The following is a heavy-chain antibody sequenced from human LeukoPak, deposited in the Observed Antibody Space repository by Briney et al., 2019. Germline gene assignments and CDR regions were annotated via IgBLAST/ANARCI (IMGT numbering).Heavy chain of an antibody. J-gene: IGHJ4*02. CDR2: IWYDGSNK. CDR1: GFTFSSYG. V-gene: IGHV3-33*01. D-gene: IGHD6-6*01. CDR3: ALSIAARPYYFDH. Sequence: PGGSLRLSCAASGFTFSSYGMHSVRQDPGKGLGWVAVIWYDGSNKYYADSVKGRFTISRDNSKNTLYLQMNSLRAEDTAVYYCALSIAARPYYFDHWGQGTLVTVSS.